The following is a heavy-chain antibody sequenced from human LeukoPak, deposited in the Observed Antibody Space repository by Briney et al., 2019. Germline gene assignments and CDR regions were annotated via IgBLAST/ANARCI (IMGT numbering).Heavy chain of an antibody. CDR2: IYPGGSA. J-gene: IGHJ1*01. CDR3: ARHIGGYNPFQH. D-gene: IGHD5-24*01. Sequence: SETLSLTCTVSGGSISIYYWSWIRQPPGKGLEWIGYIYPGGSANYNPSIKSRVTISVDTSKSQFSLKLTSVTATDTAIYYCARHIGGYNPFQHWGQGTLVTVSS. CDR1: GGSISIYY. V-gene: IGHV4-59*08.